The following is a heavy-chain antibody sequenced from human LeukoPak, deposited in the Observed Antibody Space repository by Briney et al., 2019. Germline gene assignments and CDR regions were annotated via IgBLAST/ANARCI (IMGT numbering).Heavy chain of an antibody. CDR1: GGTFSSYA. CDR3: ARGGEPYYYDSSGYSHYYYYYYMDV. CDR2: IIPIFGTA. J-gene: IGHJ6*03. Sequence: GASVKVSCKASGGTFSSYAISWVRQAPGQGLEWMGGIIPIFGTANYAQKFQGRVTITADESTSTAYMELSSLRSEDTAVYYCARGGEPYYYDSSGYSHYYYYYYMDVWGKGTTVTVSS. V-gene: IGHV1-69*13. D-gene: IGHD3-22*01.